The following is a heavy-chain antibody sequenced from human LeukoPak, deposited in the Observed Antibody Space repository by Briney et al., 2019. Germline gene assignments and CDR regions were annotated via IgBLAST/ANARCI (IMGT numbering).Heavy chain of an antibody. V-gene: IGHV3-23*01. CDR2: ISGSGDTT. CDR1: GFTFSNYA. D-gene: IGHD3-16*01. Sequence: GGSLRLSCSASGFTFSNYAMSWVRQAPGKGLEWVSAISGSGDTTHYADSVKGRFTISRDNSKNTVHLQMDSLRPEDMAVYFCAKEPQPYYEENYFDHWGQGTL. CDR3: AKEPQPYYEENYFDH. J-gene: IGHJ4*02.